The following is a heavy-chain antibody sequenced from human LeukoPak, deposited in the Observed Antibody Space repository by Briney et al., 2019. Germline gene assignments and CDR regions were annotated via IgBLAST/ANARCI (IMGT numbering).Heavy chain of an antibody. D-gene: IGHD3-16*02. Sequence: SETLSLTCSVSGDSIGCYYWTWIRQSPGKGLEWIGYIFYSGSTNYSPSLKSRVTISVDTSNNQFSLQLRSVTAADTAIYYCARGRARDGSYPWLDSWGQGTLVTVSS. CDR3: ARGRARDGSYPWLDS. V-gene: IGHV4-59*01. CDR2: IFYSGST. CDR1: GDSIGCYY. J-gene: IGHJ5*01.